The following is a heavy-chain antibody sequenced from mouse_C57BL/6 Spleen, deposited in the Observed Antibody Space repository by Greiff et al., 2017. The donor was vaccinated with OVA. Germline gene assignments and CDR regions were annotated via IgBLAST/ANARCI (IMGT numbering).Heavy chain of an antibody. V-gene: IGHV1-52*01. Sequence: VQLQQPGAELVRPGSSVKLSCKASGYTFTSYWMHWVKQRPIQGLEWIGNIDPSDSETHYNQKFKDKATLTVDKSSSTAYMQPSSLTSEDSAVYYCAKGSNYYAMDYWGQGTSVTVSS. CDR1: GYTFTSYW. CDR3: AKGSNYYAMDY. J-gene: IGHJ4*01. D-gene: IGHD2-5*01. CDR2: IDPSDSET.